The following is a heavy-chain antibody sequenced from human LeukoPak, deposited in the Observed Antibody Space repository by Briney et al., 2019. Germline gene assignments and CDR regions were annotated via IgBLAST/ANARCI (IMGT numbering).Heavy chain of an antibody. Sequence: PGGSLRLSCAASGFTFTSSAMNWVRQAPGKGLEWVSVISGSGGSTYYADSVKGRFTISRDNSKNTLFLQMNSPRAEDTAIYYCAKDRSGYNSGTYFDYWGQGTLVTVSS. V-gene: IGHV3-23*01. CDR2: ISGSGGST. CDR1: GFTFTSSA. D-gene: IGHD1-26*01. CDR3: AKDRSGYNSGTYFDY. J-gene: IGHJ4*02.